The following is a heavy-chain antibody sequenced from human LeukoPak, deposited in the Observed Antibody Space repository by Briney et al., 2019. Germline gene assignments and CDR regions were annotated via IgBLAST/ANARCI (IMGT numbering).Heavy chain of an antibody. CDR2: INHSGST. CDR1: GGSFSGYY. Sequence: SETLSLTCAVYGGSFSGYYWSWIRQPPGKGLEWIGEINHSGSTNYNPSLKSRVTISVDTSKNQFSLELSSVTAADTAVYYCARDCSSTSCHYYYYMDVWGKGTTVTVSS. D-gene: IGHD2-2*01. CDR3: ARDCSSTSCHYYYYMDV. V-gene: IGHV4-34*01. J-gene: IGHJ6*03.